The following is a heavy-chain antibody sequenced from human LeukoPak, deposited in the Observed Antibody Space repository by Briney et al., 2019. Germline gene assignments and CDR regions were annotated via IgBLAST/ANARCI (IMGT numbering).Heavy chain of an antibody. CDR1: GGSISSYY. CDR3: ARRAAAGPIFDY. CDR2: IYYSGST. V-gene: IGHV4-59*01. J-gene: IGHJ4*02. Sequence: PSETLSLTCTVSGGSISSYYWSWIRQPAGKGLEWIGYIYYSGSTNYNPSLKSRVTISVDTSKNQFSLKLSSVTAADTAVYYCARRAAAGPIFDYWGQGTLVTVSS. D-gene: IGHD6-13*01.